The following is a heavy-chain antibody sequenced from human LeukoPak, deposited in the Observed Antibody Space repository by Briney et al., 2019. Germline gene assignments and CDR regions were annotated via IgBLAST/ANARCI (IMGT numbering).Heavy chain of an antibody. CDR1: GFTFCTYD. CDR2: IGTAGDT. D-gene: IGHD2-21*01. CDR3: ARLVEGEVHDGFYI. Sequence: GGSLRLSCAASGFTFCTYDMHWVRQPTGKGLEWVSTIGTAGDTYYPGSVKDRFTISRDNAKNSLYLQMDSLRAGDTAVYYCARLVEGEVHDGFYIWGQGTMVTVSS. V-gene: IGHV3-13*04. J-gene: IGHJ3*02.